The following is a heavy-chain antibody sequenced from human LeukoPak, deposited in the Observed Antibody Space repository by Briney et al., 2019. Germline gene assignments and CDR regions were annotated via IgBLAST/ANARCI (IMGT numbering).Heavy chain of an antibody. CDR1: GGSIRSYY. CDR3: AKMAGCSSFYYYYGMDV. J-gene: IGHJ6*02. V-gene: IGHV4-59*01. CDR2: IYYTGSN. D-gene: IGHD6-13*01. Sequence: PSQTLSLTCTFSGGSIRSYYCSWIRQPPGNGLKLIGYIYYTGSNNYNPSLKRRVTISVDTSKNQFSLRLTSVTAADTAVYYCAKMAGCSSFYYYYGMDVWGQGTTVTVSS.